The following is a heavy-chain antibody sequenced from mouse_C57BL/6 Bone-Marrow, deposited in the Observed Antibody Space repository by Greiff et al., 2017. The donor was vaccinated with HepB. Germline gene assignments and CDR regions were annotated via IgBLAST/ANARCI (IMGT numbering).Heavy chain of an antibody. CDR3: TRSDYSNYNYYAMDY. V-gene: IGHV1-5*01. D-gene: IGHD2-5*01. Sequence: VQLQQSGTVLARPGASVKMSCKTSGYTFTSYWMHWVKQRPGQGLEWIGAIYPGNSDTSYNQKFKGKAKLTAVTSASTAYMELSSLTNEDSAVYYCTRSDYSNYNYYAMDYWGQGTSVTVSS. CDR1: GYTFTSYW. CDR2: IYPGNSDT. J-gene: IGHJ4*01.